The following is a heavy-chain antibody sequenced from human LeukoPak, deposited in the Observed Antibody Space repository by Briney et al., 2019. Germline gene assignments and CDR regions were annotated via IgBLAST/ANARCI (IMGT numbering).Heavy chain of an antibody. J-gene: IGHJ4*02. Sequence: PSETLSLTCAVSGGSISSGGYSWSWIRQPPGKGLEWIGYIYYSGSTYYNPSLKSRVTISVDTSKNQFSLKLSSVTAADAAVYYCARGARITGTTNWGQGTLVTVS. V-gene: IGHV4-30-4*07. CDR2: IYYSGST. CDR1: GGSISSGGYS. D-gene: IGHD1-20*01. CDR3: ARGARITGTTN.